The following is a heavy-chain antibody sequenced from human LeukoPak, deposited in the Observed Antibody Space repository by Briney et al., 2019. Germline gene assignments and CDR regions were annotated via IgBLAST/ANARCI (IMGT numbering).Heavy chain of an antibody. Sequence: ASVKVSCKASGCTFTSYGISWVRQAPGQGLEWMGWISAYNGNTNYAQKLQGRVTMTTDTSTSTAYMELRSLRSDDTAVYYCARDPTIYNYYGSGSSYWFDPWAREPWSPSPQ. D-gene: IGHD3-10*01. CDR3: ARDPTIYNYYGSGSSYWFDP. CDR1: GCTFTSYG. V-gene: IGHV1-18*01. J-gene: IGHJ5*02. CDR2: ISAYNGNT.